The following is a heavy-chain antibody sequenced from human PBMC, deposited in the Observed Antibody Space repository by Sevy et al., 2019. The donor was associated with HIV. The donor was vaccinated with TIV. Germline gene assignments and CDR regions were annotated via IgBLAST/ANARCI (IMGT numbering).Heavy chain of an antibody. J-gene: IGHJ3*02. CDR3: AAVDTAMVTTAFDI. CDR2: IYYSGST. Sequence: SETLSLTCTVSGGSISSGGYYWSWIRQHPGKGLEWIGYIYYSGSTYYNPSLKSRVTISVDTSKNQFSLKLSSVTAEDTAVYYCAAVDTAMVTTAFDIWGQGTMVTVSS. D-gene: IGHD5-18*01. V-gene: IGHV4-31*03. CDR1: GGSISSGGYY.